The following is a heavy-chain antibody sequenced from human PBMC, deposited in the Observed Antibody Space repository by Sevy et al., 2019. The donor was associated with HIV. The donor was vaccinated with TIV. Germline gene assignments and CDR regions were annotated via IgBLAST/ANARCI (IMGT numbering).Heavy chain of an antibody. J-gene: IGHJ4*02. CDR3: ACLYDSSGYPVGAFDY. Sequence: SETLSLTCTVSGGSISSSSYYWGWIRQPPGKGLEWIGSIYYSGSTYYYPSLKSRVTISVDTSKNQFSLKLSSVTAADTAVYYCACLYDSSGYPVGAFDYWGQGTLVTVSS. CDR2: IYYSGST. CDR1: GGSISSSSYY. V-gene: IGHV4-39*01. D-gene: IGHD3-22*01.